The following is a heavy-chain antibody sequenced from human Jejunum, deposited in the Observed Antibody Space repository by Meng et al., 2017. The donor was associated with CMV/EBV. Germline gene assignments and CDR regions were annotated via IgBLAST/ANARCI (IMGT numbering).Heavy chain of an antibody. D-gene: IGHD3-22*01. CDR1: GVG. J-gene: IGHJ4*02. V-gene: IGHV2-5*02. Sequence: GVGVGWIRQPPGKPLQWLAFIYWDDDERYSPSLKSRLTITKDTSKNQVVLTLTNMAPVDTATYYCAHSKYYDSRGSFWGYNLDYWGQGTLVTVSS. CDR2: IYWDDDE. CDR3: AHSKYYDSRGSFWGYNLDY.